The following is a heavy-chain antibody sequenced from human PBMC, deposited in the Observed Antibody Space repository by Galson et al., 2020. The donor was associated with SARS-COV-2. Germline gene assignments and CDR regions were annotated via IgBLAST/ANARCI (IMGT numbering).Heavy chain of an antibody. Sequence: GGSLRLSCAASGFTFSSYGMHWVRQAPGKGLEWVAVISYDGSNKYYADSVKGRFTISRDNSKNTLYLQMNSLRAEDTAVYYCAKELLDAFDIWGQGTMVTVSS. J-gene: IGHJ3*02. V-gene: IGHV3-30*18. CDR1: GFTFSSYG. CDR2: ISYDGSNK. CDR3: AKELLDAFDI.